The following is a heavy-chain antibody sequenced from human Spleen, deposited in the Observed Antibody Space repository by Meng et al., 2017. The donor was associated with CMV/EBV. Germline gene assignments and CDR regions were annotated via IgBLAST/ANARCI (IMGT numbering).Heavy chain of an antibody. CDR3: AREHSSGYYNQYYFDY. D-gene: IGHD3-22*01. CDR1: GGSVSSGSYY. CDR2: IYYSGST. Sequence: ESLKISCTVSGGSVSSGSYYWSWIRQPPGKGLEWIGYIYYSGSTNYNPSLKSRVTISVDTSKNQFSLKLSSVTAADTAVYYCAREHSSGYYNQYYFDYWGQGTLVTVSS. V-gene: IGHV4-61*01. J-gene: IGHJ4*02.